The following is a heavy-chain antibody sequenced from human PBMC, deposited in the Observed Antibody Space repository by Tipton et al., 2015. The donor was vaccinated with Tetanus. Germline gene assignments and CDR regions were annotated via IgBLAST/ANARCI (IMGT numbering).Heavy chain of an antibody. D-gene: IGHD3-16*01. J-gene: IGHJ6*04. Sequence: SLRLSCAASGFTFKGYTMNWVRQAPGNGLEWVAAISGSRLTPYYADSVKGRFTITRDNSKNTLSLQLNSLRAGDTAIYYCAKEALGVLTCWGTGTTVIVSS. CDR1: GFTFKGYT. CDR3: AKEALGVLTC. V-gene: IGHV3-23*01. CDR2: ISGSRLTP.